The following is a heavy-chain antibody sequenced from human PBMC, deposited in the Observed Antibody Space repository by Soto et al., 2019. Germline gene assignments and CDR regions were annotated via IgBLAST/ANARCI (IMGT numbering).Heavy chain of an antibody. Sequence: EVQLVESVGGLVKPGGSLRLSWAASGFTFSSYSMNWVRQAAGKGLEWVSSISSSSSYIYYADSVRGRFTISRDNARNSLYLQMNSLRAEDTAVYYCARDRVNSGYVDYWGQGTLVTVSS. D-gene: IGHD1-26*01. J-gene: IGHJ4*02. CDR1: GFTFSSYS. V-gene: IGHV3-21*01. CDR3: ARDRVNSGYVDY. CDR2: ISSSSSYI.